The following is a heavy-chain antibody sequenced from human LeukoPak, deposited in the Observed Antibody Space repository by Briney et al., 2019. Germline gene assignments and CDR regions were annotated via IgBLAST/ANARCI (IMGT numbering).Heavy chain of an antibody. CDR3: ARDPFYDSSGYYPDY. CDR1: GYTFTSYY. D-gene: IGHD3-22*01. CDR2: INPSGGST. J-gene: IGHJ4*02. Sequence: ASVKVSCKASGYTFTSYYMHWVRQAPGQGLEWMGIINPSGGSTSYAQKFQGRVTMTRDTSTSTVYMGLSSLRSEDTAVYYCARDPFYDSSGYYPDYWGQGTLVTVSS. V-gene: IGHV1-46*01.